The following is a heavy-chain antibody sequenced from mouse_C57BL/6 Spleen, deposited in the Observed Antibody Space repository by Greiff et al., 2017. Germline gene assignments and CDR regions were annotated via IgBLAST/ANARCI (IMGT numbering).Heavy chain of an antibody. CDR1: GYSFTGYY. Sequence: VQLQQSGPELVKPGASVKISCKASGYSFTGYYMNWVKQSPEKSLEWIGEINPSTGGTTYNQKFKAKATLTVDKSSSTAYMQLKSLTSEDSAVYYCARGGDTYSNYEDYWGQGTTLTVSS. CDR3: ARGGDTYSNYEDY. V-gene: IGHV1-42*01. CDR2: INPSTGGT. D-gene: IGHD2-5*01. J-gene: IGHJ2*01.